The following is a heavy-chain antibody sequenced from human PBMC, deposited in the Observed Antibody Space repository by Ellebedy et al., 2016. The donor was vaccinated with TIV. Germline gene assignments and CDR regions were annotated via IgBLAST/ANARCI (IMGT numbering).Heavy chain of an antibody. Sequence: AASVKVSCKASGYTFTGYYIHWVRQAPGQGLEWMGWINPDSSSTNSAHKFQGRVTMTRDKSISTAYMELSRLTSDDTAVYYCAREWKELLLGRFDPWGQGTLVTVSS. CDR1: GYTFTGYY. J-gene: IGHJ5*02. D-gene: IGHD1-26*01. CDR2: INPDSSST. CDR3: AREWKELLLGRFDP. V-gene: IGHV1-2*02.